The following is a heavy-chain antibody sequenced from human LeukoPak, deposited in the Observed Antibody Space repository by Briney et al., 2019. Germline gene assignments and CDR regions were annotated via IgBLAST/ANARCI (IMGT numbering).Heavy chain of an antibody. CDR1: GFTFSSYS. CDR2: ISSSSSTI. J-gene: IGHJ3*02. D-gene: IGHD3-22*01. V-gene: IGHV3-48*01. Sequence: GGSLRLSCAASGFTFSSYSMNWVRQAPGKGLEWVSYISSSSSTIYYADSVKGRSTISRDNAKNSLYLQMNSLRAEDTAVYYCARDAVVPAFDIWGQGTMVTVSS. CDR3: ARDAVVPAFDI.